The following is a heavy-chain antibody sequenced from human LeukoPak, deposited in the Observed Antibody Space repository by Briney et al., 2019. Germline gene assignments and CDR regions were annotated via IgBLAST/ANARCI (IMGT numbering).Heavy chain of an antibody. CDR2: IYYSGST. Sequence: SETLSLTCTVSGGSISSSSYYWGWIRQPPGKGLEWIGSIYYSGSTYYNPSLKSRVTISVDTSKNQFSLKLSSVTAADTAVYYCAREDTPMIIPFDYWGQGTLVTVSS. V-gene: IGHV4-39*02. CDR1: GGSISSSSYY. CDR3: AREDTPMIIPFDY. D-gene: IGHD5-18*01. J-gene: IGHJ4*02.